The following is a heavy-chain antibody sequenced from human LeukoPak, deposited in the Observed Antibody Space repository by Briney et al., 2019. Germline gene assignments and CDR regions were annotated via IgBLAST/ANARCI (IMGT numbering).Heavy chain of an antibody. CDR3: AKDSYGLDV. Sequence: GGSLRLSCAVSKFIFTTYTMTWVRQAPGKGLEWVPSVSRGGASTYYADSVKGRFTISRDSSNNTVYLQMRSLRAEDTAVYYCAKDSYGLDVWGQGTTVSVSS. J-gene: IGHJ6*02. V-gene: IGHV3-23*01. CDR1: KFIFTTYT. CDR2: VSRGGAST.